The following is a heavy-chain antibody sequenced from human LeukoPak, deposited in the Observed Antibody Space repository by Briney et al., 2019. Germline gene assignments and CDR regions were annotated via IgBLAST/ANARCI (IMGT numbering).Heavy chain of an antibody. CDR1: GGSISSYY. CDR3: ARSPLGELSLSRFDP. CDR2: IYTSGST. J-gene: IGHJ5*02. D-gene: IGHD3-16*02. Sequence: SETLSLTCTVSGGSISSYYWSWIRQPAGKGLEWIRRIYTSGSTNYNPSLKSRVTMSVDTSKNQFSLKLSSVTAADTAVYYCARSPLGELSLSRFDPWGQGTLVTVSS. V-gene: IGHV4-4*07.